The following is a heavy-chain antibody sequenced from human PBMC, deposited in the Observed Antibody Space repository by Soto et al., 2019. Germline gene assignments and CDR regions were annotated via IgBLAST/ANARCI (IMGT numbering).Heavy chain of an antibody. Sequence: QVQLQESGPGLVKPSQTLSLTCTVSGGSISSGDYYWSWIRQHPGKGLEWLGYIYYSGSTYYNPSPKSRVTIPVDTSKSQFSLKLSSVTAADTAVYYWARGGGSYSAFDIWGQGTMVTVSS. V-gene: IGHV4-30-4*01. CDR1: GGSISSGDYY. CDR3: ARGGGSYSAFDI. CDR2: IYYSGST. D-gene: IGHD1-26*01. J-gene: IGHJ3*02.